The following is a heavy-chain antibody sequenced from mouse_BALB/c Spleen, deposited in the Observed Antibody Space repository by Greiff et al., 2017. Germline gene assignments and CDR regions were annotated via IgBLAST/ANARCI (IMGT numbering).Heavy chain of an antibody. CDR3: ASYGYGYGGFAY. V-gene: IGHV2-9*02. Sequence: VQLKESGPGLVAPSQSLSITCTVSGFSLTSYGVHWVRQPPGKGLEWLGVIWAGGSTNYNSALMSRLSISQDNSNSQVFLKMNSLQTDDTAMYYCASYGYGYGGFAYWGQGTLVTVSA. CDR1: GFSLTSYG. J-gene: IGHJ3*01. D-gene: IGHD1-2*01. CDR2: IWAGGST.